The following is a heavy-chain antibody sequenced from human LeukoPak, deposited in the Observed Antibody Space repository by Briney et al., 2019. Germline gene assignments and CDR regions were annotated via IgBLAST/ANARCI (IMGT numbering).Heavy chain of an antibody. CDR1: GFTFSSYA. V-gene: IGHV3-64*04. CDR3: ARELLWFGELLGRYGMDV. Sequence: GGSLRLSCSASGFTFSSYAMHWVRQAPGKGLEYVSAISSNGGSTYYADSVKGRFTISRDNAKNSLYLQMNSLRAEDTAVYYCARELLWFGELLGRYGMDVWGQGTTVTVSS. D-gene: IGHD3-10*01. CDR2: ISSNGGST. J-gene: IGHJ6*02.